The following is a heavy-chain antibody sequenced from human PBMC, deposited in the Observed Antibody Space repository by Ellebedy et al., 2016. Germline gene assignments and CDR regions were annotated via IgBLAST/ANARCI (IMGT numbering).Heavy chain of an antibody. CDR2: IYYSGST. J-gene: IGHJ4*02. V-gene: IGHV4-61*01. D-gene: IGHD6-13*01. CDR3: ARELSSSWYGGPTYYFDY. Sequence: SETLSLXCTVSGGSVSSGSYYWSWIRQPPGKGLGWIGYIYYSGSTNYNPSLKSRVTISVDTSKNQFSLKLSSVTAADTAVYYCARELSSSWYGGPTYYFDYWGQGTLVTVSS. CDR1: GGSVSSGSYY.